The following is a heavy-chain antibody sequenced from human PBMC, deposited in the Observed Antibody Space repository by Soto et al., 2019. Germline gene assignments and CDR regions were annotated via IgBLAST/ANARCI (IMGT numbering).Heavy chain of an antibody. V-gene: IGHV3-15*01. J-gene: IGHJ4*02. CDR1: GFIFSNAW. D-gene: IGHD2-15*01. CDR2: IKSEPNGGTT. Sequence: PGGSLRLSCEGSGFIFSNAWMNWVRQAPGKGLEWVGRIKSEPNGGTTDYAAPEKGRFTVSRDDSKRTVYLQMNSLKAEDTAVYYCATGGYHFDYWGQGTLVTVSS. CDR3: ATGGYHFDY.